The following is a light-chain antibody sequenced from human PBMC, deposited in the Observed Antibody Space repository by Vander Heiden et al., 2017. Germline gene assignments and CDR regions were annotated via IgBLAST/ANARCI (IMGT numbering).Light chain of an antibody. V-gene: IGKV4-1*01. CDR1: QSLLYSSNNKNY. J-gene: IGKJ4*01. Sequence: IVMTQSPDSLAVSLGERATINCKSSQSLLYSSNNKNYLAWYQQKPGQPPKLLIYWTSTRQSGVPDRFSGSGSGTDFTLTISSLQAEDVAVYYCQQYYSTPLTFGGGTKVET. CDR3: QQYYSTPLT. CDR2: WTS.